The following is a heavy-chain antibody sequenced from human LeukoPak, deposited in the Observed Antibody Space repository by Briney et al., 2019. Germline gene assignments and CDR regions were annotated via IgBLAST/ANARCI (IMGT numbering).Heavy chain of an antibody. D-gene: IGHD3-10*01. Sequence: GGSLRLSCAASGFTVSSNYMSWVRQAPGKGLEWVSVIYSGGGTYYAESVKGRFTISRDNSKNTLYLQLNSLRAEDTAVYYCARDQLYYLGSGSLTVGPFHGMDVWGQGTTVTVS. J-gene: IGHJ6*02. CDR3: ARDQLYYLGSGSLTVGPFHGMDV. V-gene: IGHV3-66*01. CDR2: IYSGGGT. CDR1: GFTVSSNY.